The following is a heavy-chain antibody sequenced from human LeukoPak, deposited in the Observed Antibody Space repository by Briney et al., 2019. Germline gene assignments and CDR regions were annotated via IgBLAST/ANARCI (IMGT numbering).Heavy chain of an antibody. J-gene: IGHJ5*02. Sequence: ASVKVSCKASGYTFTSYAMHWVRQAPGQRLEWMGWINAGNGNTKYSQKFQGRVTITRDTSASTAYMELSSLRSEDTAVYYCARDPFFGGTIFFDPWGQGTLVTVSS. CDR2: INAGNGNT. D-gene: IGHD3-9*01. CDR3: ARDPFFGGTIFFDP. CDR1: GYTFTSYA. V-gene: IGHV1-3*01.